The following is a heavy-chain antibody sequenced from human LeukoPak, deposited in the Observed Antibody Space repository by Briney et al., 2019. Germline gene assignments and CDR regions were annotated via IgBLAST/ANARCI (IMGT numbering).Heavy chain of an antibody. CDR1: GYTFSNYW. D-gene: IGHD1-1*01. CDR2: IYPGDSDT. CDR3: ARLGTPYYYYYMDV. J-gene: IGHJ6*03. Sequence: GESLKISCQGSGYTFSNYWIACVRHMPGNGLEWMGIIYPGDSDTKYSPSFQGQVSISADKSFNTAYLQRRSVEASDTAIYYCARLGTPYYYYYMDVWGRGTTVTVSS. V-gene: IGHV5-51*01.